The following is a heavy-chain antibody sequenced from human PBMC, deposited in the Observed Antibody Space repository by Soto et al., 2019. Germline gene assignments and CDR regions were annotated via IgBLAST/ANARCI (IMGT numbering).Heavy chain of an antibody. CDR1: SSSISGGLS. Sequence: WENLALTCAVSSSSISGGLSWAWIRGHRGKGLEWVGNIYHSGIAQYNPSLKSRVTMSVDTSKNNFSLRLTAVTAADTAVYYCARVTIFEHWFEPWAQGILV. D-gene: IGHD3-3*01. V-gene: IGHV4-38-2*01. J-gene: IGHJ5*02. CDR3: ARVTIFEHWFEP. CDR2: IYHSGIA.